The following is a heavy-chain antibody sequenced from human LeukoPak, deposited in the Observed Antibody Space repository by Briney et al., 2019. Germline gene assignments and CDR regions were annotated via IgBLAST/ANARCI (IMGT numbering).Heavy chain of an antibody. CDR1: GFTFDDYA. CDR3: AKSLMATMRAFDY. V-gene: IGHV3-9*01. Sequence: QPGRSLRLSCAASGFTFDDYAMHWVRQAPGKGLEWVSGISWNSGSIGYADSVKGRFTISRENAKNSLDLQMNSLRAEDTALYYCAKSLMATMRAFDYWGQGTLVTVSS. D-gene: IGHD5-24*01. CDR2: ISWNSGSI. J-gene: IGHJ4*02.